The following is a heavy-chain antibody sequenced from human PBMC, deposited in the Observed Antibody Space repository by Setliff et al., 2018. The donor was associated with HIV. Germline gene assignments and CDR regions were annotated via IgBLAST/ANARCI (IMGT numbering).Heavy chain of an antibody. J-gene: IGHJ6*02. Sequence: SGPTLVNPTQTLTLTCTFSGFSLSPRGMSVSWIRQPPGKALEWLARIDWDDAKYYSTSLKTRLTISKDTSKNQVVLTMTNMDPVDTATYYCARITYYDSSGYYGYYYGMDVWGQGTTVTVSS. CDR2: IDWDDAK. CDR1: GFSLSPRGMS. CDR3: ARITYYDSSGYYGYYYGMDV. V-gene: IGHV2-70*11. D-gene: IGHD3-22*01.